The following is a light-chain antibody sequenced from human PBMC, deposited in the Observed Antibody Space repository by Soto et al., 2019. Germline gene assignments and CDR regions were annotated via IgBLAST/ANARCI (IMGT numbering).Light chain of an antibody. V-gene: IGLV2-11*01. CDR1: SSDVGTYNY. Sequence: QSALTQPRSVSGPPGQSVSISCSGTSSDVGTYNYVSWYQQHPGKAPKLMIYDVSKRPSGVPDRFSGSKSGNTASLTISGLQAEDEADYYCCSYAGGYTHAVFGGGTQLNVL. CDR2: DVS. J-gene: IGLJ2*01. CDR3: CSYAGGYTHAV.